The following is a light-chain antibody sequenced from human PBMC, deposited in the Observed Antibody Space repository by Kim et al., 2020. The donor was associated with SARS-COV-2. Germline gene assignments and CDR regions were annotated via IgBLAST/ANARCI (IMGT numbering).Light chain of an antibody. J-gene: IGLJ1*01. CDR2: DVT. CDR1: SSDIGSYGY. V-gene: IGLV2-14*03. Sequence: GQSITISCSGSSSDIGSYGYVSWYQQHPGKAPKLLIFDVTNRPSGISSRFSGSKSGNTASLTISGLQAEDEADYYCSSYSVVSTFVFGPGTKVTVL. CDR3: SSYSVVSTFV.